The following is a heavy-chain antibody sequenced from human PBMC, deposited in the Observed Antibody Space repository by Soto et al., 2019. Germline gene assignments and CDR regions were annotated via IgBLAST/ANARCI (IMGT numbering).Heavy chain of an antibody. V-gene: IGHV3-30*03. CDR3: ARSNSAGFHGAFDI. J-gene: IGHJ3*02. D-gene: IGHD7-27*01. CDR1: GFTFSSYG. Sequence: PGGSLRLSCAASGFTFSSYGMHWVRQAPGKGLEWVAVISYDGSNKYYADSVKGRFTISRDNSKNTLYLQMNSLRAEDTAVYYCARSNSAGFHGAFDIWGQGTMVTVSS. CDR2: ISYDGSNK.